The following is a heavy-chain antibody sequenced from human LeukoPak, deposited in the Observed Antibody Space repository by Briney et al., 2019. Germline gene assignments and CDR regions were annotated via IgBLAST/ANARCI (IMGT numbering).Heavy chain of an antibody. D-gene: IGHD3-10*01. CDR2: IYTSGST. J-gene: IGHJ4*02. CDR1: GGSISSGSYY. Sequence: SETLSLTCTVSGGSISSGSYYWSWIRQPAGKGLEWIGRIYTSGSTNYNPSLKSRVTISVDTSKNQFSLKLSSVTAADTAVYYCARAQNYYGSGSPPDYWGQGTLVTASS. CDR3: ARAQNYYGSGSPPDY. V-gene: IGHV4-61*02.